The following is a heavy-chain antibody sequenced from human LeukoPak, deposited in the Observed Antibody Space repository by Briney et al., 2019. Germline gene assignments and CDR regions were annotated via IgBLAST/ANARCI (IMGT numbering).Heavy chain of an antibody. Sequence: SETLSLTCTVSSGSVSSYYWGWIRQPPGKGLEWSGYIYYSGSTNYNPSLKSRVAISVDTPKNQFSLKLSSVTAADTAVYYCARGKAYYEISKDAFDIWGQGTMVTVSS. V-gene: IGHV4-59*02. CDR2: IYYSGST. CDR3: ARGKAYYEISKDAFDI. J-gene: IGHJ3*02. CDR1: SGSVSSYY. D-gene: IGHD3-22*01.